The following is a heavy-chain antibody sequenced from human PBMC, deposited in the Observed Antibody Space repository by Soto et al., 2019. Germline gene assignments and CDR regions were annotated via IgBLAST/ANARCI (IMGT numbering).Heavy chain of an antibody. CDR1: GFIFNNYW. CDR2: INEDGSEK. Sequence: GGSLRLSCAASGFIFNNYWMSWVRQAPGKGLEWVANINEDGSEKHYVDSVKGRFTTSRDNAKSSLYLQMNSLRAEDTAVYYCARGNSRSDNWGEGTLVTVSS. J-gene: IGHJ4*02. CDR3: ARGNSRSDN. V-gene: IGHV3-7*01.